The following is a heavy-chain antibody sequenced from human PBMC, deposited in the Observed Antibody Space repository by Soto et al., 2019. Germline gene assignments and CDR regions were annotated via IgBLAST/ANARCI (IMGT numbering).Heavy chain of an antibody. D-gene: IGHD2-15*01. V-gene: IGHV3-23*01. J-gene: IGHJ4*02. CDR1: GFTFSSYA. Sequence: GGSLRLSCAASGFTFSSYAMSWVRQTTGKGLEWVSAISGSGGSTYYADSVKGRFTISRDNSKNTLYLQMNSLRAEDTAVYYCAKADCSGGSCYYGYWGQGTLVTVSS. CDR3: AKADCSGGSCYYGY. CDR2: ISGSGGST.